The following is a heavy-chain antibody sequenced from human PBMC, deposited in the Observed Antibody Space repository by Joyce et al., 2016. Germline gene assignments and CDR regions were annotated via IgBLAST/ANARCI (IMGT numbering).Heavy chain of an antibody. CDR2: SSSSSSYI. CDR3: ASAAVRGVMVGWFDP. CDR1: GFSFSSYD. J-gene: IGHJ5*02. D-gene: IGHD3-10*01. V-gene: IGHV3-21*06. Sequence: EVQLVESGGGLVKRGGYLRLSCAASGFSFSSYDMNWVRQAPGKGLGWVSSSSSSSSYIYYADSVKGRFTISRDNAKNSLFLQMNSLRAEDTAVYYCASAAVRGVMVGWFDPWGQGTLVTVSS.